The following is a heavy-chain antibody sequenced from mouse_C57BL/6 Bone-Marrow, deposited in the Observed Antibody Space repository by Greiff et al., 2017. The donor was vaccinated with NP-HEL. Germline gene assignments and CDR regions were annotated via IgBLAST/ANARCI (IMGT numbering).Heavy chain of an antibody. Sequence: LVESGAELVRPGTSVKVSCKASGYAFTNYLIEWVKQRPGQGLEWIGVINPGSGGTNYNEKFKGKATLTADKSSSTAYMQLSSLTSEDSAVYFCAKEGYGNYVGSMDYWGQGTSVTVSS. CDR3: AKEGYGNYVGSMDY. CDR1: GYAFTNYL. V-gene: IGHV1-54*01. D-gene: IGHD2-1*01. J-gene: IGHJ4*01. CDR2: INPGSGGT.